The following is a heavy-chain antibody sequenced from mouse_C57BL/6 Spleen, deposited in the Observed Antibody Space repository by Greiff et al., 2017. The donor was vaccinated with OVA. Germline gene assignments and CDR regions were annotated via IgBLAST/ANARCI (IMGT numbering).Heavy chain of an antibody. Sequence: QVQLQQSGAELMKPGASVKLSCKATGYTFTGYWIEWVKQRPGHGLEWIGEILPGSGSTNYHEKFKGTATFTADTSSNTAYMQLSSLTTEDSAIYYCARKGGYYDYDGYWGQGTTLTVSS. CDR2: ILPGSGST. V-gene: IGHV1-9*01. CDR1: GYTFTGYW. J-gene: IGHJ2*01. D-gene: IGHD2-4*01. CDR3: ARKGGYYDYDGY.